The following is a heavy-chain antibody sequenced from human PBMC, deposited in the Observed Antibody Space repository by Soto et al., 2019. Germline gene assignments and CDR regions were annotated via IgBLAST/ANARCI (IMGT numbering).Heavy chain of an antibody. CDR2: IDPSDSYT. Sequence: PGVSHRVSRKVAEYNIISYGSSCVRKKTGKGLEWMGRIDPSDSYTNYSPSFQGHVTISADKSISTAYLQWSSLEASDTAVYYCAKSAARIAAAGPYYYYYGMDVWGQGTTVTVSS. J-gene: IGHJ6*02. V-gene: IGHV5-10-1*01. CDR1: EYNIISYG. CDR3: AKSAARIAAAGPYYYYYGMDV. D-gene: IGHD6-13*01.